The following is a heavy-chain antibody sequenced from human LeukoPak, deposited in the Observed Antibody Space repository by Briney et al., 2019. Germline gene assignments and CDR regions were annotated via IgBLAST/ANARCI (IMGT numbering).Heavy chain of an antibody. CDR2: INHSGST. V-gene: IGHV4-34*01. D-gene: IGHD3-3*01. CDR3: ASGIGGGYYYYYYMDV. J-gene: IGHJ6*03. Sequence: SETLSLTCAVYGGSFSGYYWSWIRQPPGKGLEWIGEINHSGSTNYNPSLKSRVTISVDTSKNQFSLKLSSVTAADTAVYYCASGIGGGYYYYYYMDVWGKGTTVTVSS. CDR1: GGSFSGYY.